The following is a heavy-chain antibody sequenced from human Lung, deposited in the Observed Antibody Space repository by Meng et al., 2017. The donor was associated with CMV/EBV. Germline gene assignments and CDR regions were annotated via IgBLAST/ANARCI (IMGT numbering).Heavy chain of an antibody. Sequence: VXXSCKASGYTFTAHYFHWVRQAPGQGLEWMGWIHPHRGDTNYAQQFQGRVTLTRDTSINTGYMELTRLTSDDTAVYYCARDNNWGPDYWGQGTLVTVSS. CDR1: GYTFTAHY. J-gene: IGHJ4*02. V-gene: IGHV1-2*02. CDR3: ARDNNWGPDY. D-gene: IGHD7-27*01. CDR2: IHPHRGDT.